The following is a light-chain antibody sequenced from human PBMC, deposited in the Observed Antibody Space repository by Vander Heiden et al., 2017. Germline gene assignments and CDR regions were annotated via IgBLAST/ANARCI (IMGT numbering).Light chain of an antibody. V-gene: IGKV2-28*01. CDR3: MQALQTPYT. J-gene: IGKJ2*01. CDR2: LGY. Sequence: DIVMTQSALSLPVTPGEPASISCRSSQSLLHSNGYNYLDWYLQKPGQSPQLLMYLGYNRASGVPDRFSGSGSGTDFTLKISRVEAEDVGVYYCMQALQTPYTFGQGTKLEIK. CDR1: QSLLHSNGYNY.